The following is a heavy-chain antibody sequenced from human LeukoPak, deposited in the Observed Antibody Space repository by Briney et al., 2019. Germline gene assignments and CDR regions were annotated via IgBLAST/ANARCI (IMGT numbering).Heavy chain of an antibody. D-gene: IGHD3-22*01. V-gene: IGHV1-69*02. CDR1: GGTFSSYT. CDR2: IIPILGIA. CDR3: ATAPMDYDSSGSYYFDY. Sequence: SVKVSCKASGGTFSSYTISWVRQAPGQGLEWMGRIIPILGIANYAQKFQGRVTITADKSTSTAYMELNSLRSEDTAVYYCATAPMDYDSSGSYYFDYWGQGTLVTVSS. J-gene: IGHJ4*02.